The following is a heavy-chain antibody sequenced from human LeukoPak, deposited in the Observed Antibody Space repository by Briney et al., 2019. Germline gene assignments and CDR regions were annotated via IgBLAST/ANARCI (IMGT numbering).Heavy chain of an antibody. CDR3: ARDPSGAAGTGY. D-gene: IGHD6-13*01. Sequence: SETLSLTCTVSGGSISSSSYYWGWLRQPPGKGLEWIGSIYYSGSTYHNPSLKSRVTISVDTSKNQFSLKLSSVTAADTAVYYCARDPSGAAGTGYWGQGTLVTVS. J-gene: IGHJ4*02. CDR2: IYYSGST. CDR1: GGSISSSSYY. V-gene: IGHV4-39*07.